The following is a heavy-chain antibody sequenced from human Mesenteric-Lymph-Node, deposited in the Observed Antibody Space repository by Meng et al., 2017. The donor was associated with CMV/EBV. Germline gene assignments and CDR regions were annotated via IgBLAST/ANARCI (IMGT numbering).Heavy chain of an antibody. J-gene: IGHJ4*02. Sequence: GESLKISCAASGFTFSFYNMNWVRQAPGQGLEWVSSITMSSSNIYYADSVKGRFTVSRDNAKDSLFLQMNSLRAEDTAVYYCARDRSQKYCSGSSCYYYWGRGTLVTVSS. CDR2: ITMSSSNI. CDR1: GFTFSFYN. CDR3: ARDRSQKYCSGSSCYYY. V-gene: IGHV3-21*01. D-gene: IGHD2-15*01.